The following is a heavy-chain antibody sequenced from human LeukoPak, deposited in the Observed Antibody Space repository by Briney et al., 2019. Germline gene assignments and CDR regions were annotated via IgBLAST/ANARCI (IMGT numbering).Heavy chain of an antibody. D-gene: IGHD6-13*01. J-gene: IGHJ5*02. V-gene: IGHV4-59*08. CDR3: ARNPGYSSSWYRDNWFDP. CDR2: IYYSGST. Sequence: SETLSLTCTVSGGSISSYYWSWIRQPPGKGLEWIGYIYYSGSTNYNPSLKSRVTISVDTSKNQFSLKLSSVTAADTAVYYCARNPGYSSSWYRDNWFDPWGQGTLVTVSS. CDR1: GGSISSYY.